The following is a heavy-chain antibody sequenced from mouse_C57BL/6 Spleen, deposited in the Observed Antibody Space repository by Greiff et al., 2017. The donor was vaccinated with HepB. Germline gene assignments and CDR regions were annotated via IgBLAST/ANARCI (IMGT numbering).Heavy chain of an antibody. Sequence: QVQLQQSGAELVRPGTSVKLSCKASGYTFTSYWMHWVKQGPGQGLEWIGVIDPSDSYTNYNQKFKGKATLTVDTSASTAYMQLSSLTSEDSAVYYCARREEVYYAMDYWGQGTTVTVSS. V-gene: IGHV1-59*01. CDR2: IDPSDSYT. J-gene: IGHJ4*01. CDR3: ARREEVYYAMDY. CDR1: GYTFTSYW.